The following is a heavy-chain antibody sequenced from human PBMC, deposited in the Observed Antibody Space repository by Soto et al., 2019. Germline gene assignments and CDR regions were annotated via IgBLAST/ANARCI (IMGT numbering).Heavy chain of an antibody. CDR3: AKAETRRRYSGYDVYYYYGMDV. D-gene: IGHD5-12*01. CDR1: GFTFSSYA. CDR2: ISGSGGST. V-gene: IGHV3-23*01. Sequence: GGSLRLSCAASGFTFSSYAMSWVRQAPGKGLEWVSAISGSGGSTYYADSVKGRFTISRDNSKNTLYLQMNSLRAEDTAVYYCAKAETRRRYSGYDVYYYYGMDVWGQGTTVTVSS. J-gene: IGHJ6*02.